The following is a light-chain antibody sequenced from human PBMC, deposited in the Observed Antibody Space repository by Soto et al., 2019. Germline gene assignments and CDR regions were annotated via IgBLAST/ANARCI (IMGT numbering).Light chain of an antibody. J-gene: IGLJ2*01. CDR3: SSFTVTITVL. Sequence: QSALTQPASVSGSPGQSITISCIGTNSDVGGYDFVSWYQQHPGKAPKLLIYEVSNWPSGVSNRFSGSKSGNTASLTISGLQAEDEADYYCSSFTVTITVLFGGGTKLTVL. V-gene: IGLV2-14*01. CDR2: EVS. CDR1: NSDVGGYDF.